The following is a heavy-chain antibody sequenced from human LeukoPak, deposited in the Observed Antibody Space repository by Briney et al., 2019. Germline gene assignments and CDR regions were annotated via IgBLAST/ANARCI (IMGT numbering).Heavy chain of an antibody. CDR2: ISSSSSYI. CDR1: GFTLSSNR. J-gene: IGHJ4*02. V-gene: IGHV3-21*04. D-gene: IGHD3-10*01. Sequence: PGGSLRLSCAASGFTLSSNRRNWVRQAPGKGREGVSSISSSSSYIYYADSVKGRFTISRDNAKNSLYLQMNSLRAEDTAVYYCARDHTYYYGSGSFLWGQGTLVTVSS. CDR3: ARDHTYYYGSGSFL.